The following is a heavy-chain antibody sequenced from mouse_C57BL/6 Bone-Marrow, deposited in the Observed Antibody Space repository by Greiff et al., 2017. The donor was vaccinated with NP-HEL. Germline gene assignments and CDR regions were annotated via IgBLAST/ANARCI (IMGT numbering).Heavy chain of an antibody. J-gene: IGHJ2*01. CDR3: TYDYSFDY. Sequence: EVQVVESGAELVRPGASVKLSCTASGFNIKDDYMHWVKQRPEQGLEWIGWIDPENGDTEYASKFQGKATITADTSSNTAYLQLSSLTSEDTAVYYCTYDYSFDYWGQGTTLTVSS. V-gene: IGHV14-4*01. D-gene: IGHD2-4*01. CDR2: IDPENGDT. CDR1: GFNIKDDY.